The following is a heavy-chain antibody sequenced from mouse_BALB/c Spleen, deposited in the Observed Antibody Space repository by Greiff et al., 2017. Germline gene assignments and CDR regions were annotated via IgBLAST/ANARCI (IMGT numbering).Heavy chain of an antibody. CDR2: ISSGSSTI. J-gene: IGHJ4*01. CDR1: GFTFSSFG. Sequence: EVMLVESGGGLVQPGGSRKLSCAASGFTFSSFGMHWVRQAPEKGLEWVAYISSGSSTIYYADTVKGRFTISRDNPKNTLFLQMTSLRSEDTAMYYCARSIYYDYGYAMDYWGQGTSVTVSS. D-gene: IGHD2-4*01. CDR3: ARSIYYDYGYAMDY. V-gene: IGHV5-17*02.